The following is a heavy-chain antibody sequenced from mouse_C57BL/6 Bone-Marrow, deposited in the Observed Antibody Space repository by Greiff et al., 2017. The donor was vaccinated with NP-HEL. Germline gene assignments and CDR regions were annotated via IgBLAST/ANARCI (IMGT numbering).Heavy chain of an antibody. V-gene: IGHV1-26*01. Sequence: EVQLQQSGPELVKPGASVKISCKASGYTFTDYYMNWVKQSHGKSLEWIGDIPPPTGGTSYNQKFKGKATLTVDKSSSTAYMELRSLTSEDSAVYYCARRWLPHHWYFDVWGTGTTVTVSS. J-gene: IGHJ1*03. D-gene: IGHD2-2*01. CDR1: GYTFTDYY. CDR2: IPPPTGGT. CDR3: ARRWLPHHWYFDV.